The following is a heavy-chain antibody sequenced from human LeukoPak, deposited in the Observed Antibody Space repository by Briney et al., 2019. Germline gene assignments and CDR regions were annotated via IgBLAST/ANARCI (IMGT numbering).Heavy chain of an antibody. D-gene: IGHD3-22*01. CDR3: ARVEQYYYDSSGYYYGKWFDP. J-gene: IGHJ5*02. Sequence: SQTPSLTCAISGDSVSSNSAAWNRIRQSPSRGLEWLGRTYYRSKWYNDYAVSVKSRITINPDTSKNQFSLQLNSVTPEDTAVYYCARVEQYYYDSSGYYYGKWFDPWGQGTLVTVSS. V-gene: IGHV6-1*01. CDR2: TYYRSKWYN. CDR1: GDSVSSNSAA.